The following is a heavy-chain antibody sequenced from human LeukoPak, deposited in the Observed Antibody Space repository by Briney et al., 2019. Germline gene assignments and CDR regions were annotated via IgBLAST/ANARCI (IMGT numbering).Heavy chain of an antibody. J-gene: IGHJ5*02. CDR2: INTNTGNP. CDR3: ARVKSPDGYNTPPGILDP. D-gene: IGHD5-24*01. Sequence: ASVKVSCKASGYTFTSYAMNWVRQAPGQGLEWMGWINTNTGNPTYAQGFTGRFVFSLDTSVSTAYLQISSLKAEDTAVYYCARVKSPDGYNTPPGILDPWGQGTLVTVSS. CDR1: GYTFTSYA. V-gene: IGHV7-4-1*02.